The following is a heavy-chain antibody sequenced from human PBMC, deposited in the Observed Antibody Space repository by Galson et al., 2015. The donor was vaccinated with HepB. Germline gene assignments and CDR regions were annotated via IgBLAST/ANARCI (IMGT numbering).Heavy chain of an antibody. J-gene: IGHJ6*02. Sequence: LSLTCAVSGGSISSSNWWSWVRQPPGKGLEWIGEIYHSGSTNYNPSLKSRVTISVDKSKNQFSLKLSSVTAADTAVYYCARVLIVVVTPDYYYYYGMDVWGQGTTVTVSS. V-gene: IGHV4-4*02. CDR3: ARVLIVVVTPDYYYYYGMDV. CDR2: IYHSGST. D-gene: IGHD3-22*01. CDR1: GGSISSSNW.